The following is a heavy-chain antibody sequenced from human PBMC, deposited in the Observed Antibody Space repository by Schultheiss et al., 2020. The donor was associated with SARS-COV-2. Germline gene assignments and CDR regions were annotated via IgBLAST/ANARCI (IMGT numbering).Heavy chain of an antibody. CDR2: INPNSGGT. CDR3: ARDLVAVAGGYFDY. Sequence: GESLKISCKASGYTFTSYGISWVRQAPGQGLEWMGWINPNSGGTNYAQKFQGRVTMTRDTSISTAYMELSRLRSDDTAVYYCARDLVAVAGGYFDYWGQGTLVTVSS. V-gene: IGHV1-2*02. CDR1: GYTFTSYG. J-gene: IGHJ4*02. D-gene: IGHD6-19*01.